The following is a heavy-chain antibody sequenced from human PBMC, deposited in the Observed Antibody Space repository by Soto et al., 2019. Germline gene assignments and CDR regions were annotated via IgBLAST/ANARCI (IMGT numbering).Heavy chain of an antibody. CDR2: IYYSGST. D-gene: IGHD3-22*01. CDR3: AREGFYDKSGGQDAFDI. CDR1: GGSISSGDYY. J-gene: IGHJ3*02. Sequence: QVQLQESGPGLVKPSQTLSLTCTVSGGSISSGDYYWSWIRQPPGKGLEWIGYIYYSGSTYYNPSLKSRVTISVDTSKNQFSLKLSSVTAADTAVYYCAREGFYDKSGGQDAFDIWGQGTMVTVSS. V-gene: IGHV4-30-4*01.